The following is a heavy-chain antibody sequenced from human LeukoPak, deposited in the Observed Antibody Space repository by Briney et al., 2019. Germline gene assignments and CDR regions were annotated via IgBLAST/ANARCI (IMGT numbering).Heavy chain of an antibody. J-gene: IGHJ4*02. CDR2: INPSGDGT. Sequence: ASVKVSCKASGHTFTTYYVHLVRQAPGQGLEWMGVINPSGDGTNYPQRFQGRVTLTRDTSTSTVYMELSSLRSEDTAVYYCARGAVARYGGFDYWGQGTLVTVSS. CDR3: ARGAVARYGGFDY. CDR1: GHTFTTYY. V-gene: IGHV1-46*01. D-gene: IGHD6-19*01.